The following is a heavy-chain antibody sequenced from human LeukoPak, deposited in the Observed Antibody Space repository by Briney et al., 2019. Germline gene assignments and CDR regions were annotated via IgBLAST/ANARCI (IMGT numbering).Heavy chain of an antibody. J-gene: IGHJ5*02. CDR2: IYYSGST. Sequence: SETLSLTCTVSGGSISSYYWSWIRQPPGKGLEWIGYIYYSGSTNYNPSLKSRVTISVDTSKNQFSLKLSSVTAADTAVYYCARKAVPWSFDPWGQGTLVTVSS. CDR3: ARKAVPWSFDP. V-gene: IGHV4-59*12. D-gene: IGHD1-1*01. CDR1: GGSISSYY.